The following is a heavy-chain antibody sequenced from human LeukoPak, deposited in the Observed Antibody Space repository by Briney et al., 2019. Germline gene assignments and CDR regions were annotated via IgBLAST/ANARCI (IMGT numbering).Heavy chain of an antibody. CDR2: ISGSGGGT. V-gene: IGHV3-23*01. Sequence: PGGSLRLSCAASGFTFSTYAMSWVRQAPGKGLERVSTISGSGGGTYFADSVKGRFTISRDNSKNTLYLQMNSLRAEDTALYYCAKRHSSSWYFWGQGTLVTVSS. J-gene: IGHJ4*02. D-gene: IGHD6-13*01. CDR3: AKRHSSSWYF. CDR1: GFTFSTYA.